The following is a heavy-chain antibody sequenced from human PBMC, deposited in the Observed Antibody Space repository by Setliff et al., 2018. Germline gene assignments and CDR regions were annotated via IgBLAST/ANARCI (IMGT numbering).Heavy chain of an antibody. CDR1: GFTFSSYW. V-gene: IGHV3-20*01. Sequence: PGGSLRLSCAASGFTFSSYWMSWVRQAPGKGLEWDGKTTAYADSVKGRFTISRDNADKFLYLHMNSVRDEDTALYHCTRFGDRDGVGIWGQGTMVTVSS. D-gene: IGHD2-8*01. J-gene: IGHJ3*02. CDR3: TRFGDRDGVGI. CDR2: GKTT.